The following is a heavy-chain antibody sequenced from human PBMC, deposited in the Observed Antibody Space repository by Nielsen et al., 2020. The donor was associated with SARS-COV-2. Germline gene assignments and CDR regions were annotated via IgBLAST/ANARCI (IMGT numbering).Heavy chain of an antibody. CDR3: ARDAAYSRFDY. V-gene: IGHV3-7*05. J-gene: IGHJ4*02. Sequence: GESLKISCAASGLIFSSSWMVWVRQAPGKGLEWVANINEDGSVVNYVDSVKGRFTISRDNAGKSLYLQMNSLRAEDTAVYYCARDAAYSRFDYGGQGTLVTVSS. CDR1: GLIFSSSW. D-gene: IGHD4-11*01. CDR2: INEDGSVV.